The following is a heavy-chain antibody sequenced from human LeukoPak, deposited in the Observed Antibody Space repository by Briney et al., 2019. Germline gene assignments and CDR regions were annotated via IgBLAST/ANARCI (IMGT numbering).Heavy chain of an antibody. D-gene: IGHD3-9*01. J-gene: IGHJ4*02. CDR2: IYTSGST. CDR1: GGSISSYY. V-gene: IGHV4-4*07. Sequence: SETLSLTCTVSGGSISSYYWSWIRQPAGKGLEWIGRIYTSGSTNYNPSLKSRVTMSVDTSKNQFSLKLSSVTAADTAVYYCARTQKYYDILTVYSSPYYFDYWGQGTLVTVSS. CDR3: ARTQKYYDILTVYSSPYYFDY.